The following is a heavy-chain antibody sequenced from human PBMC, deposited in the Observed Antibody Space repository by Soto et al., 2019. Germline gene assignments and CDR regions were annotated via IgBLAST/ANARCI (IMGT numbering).Heavy chain of an antibody. D-gene: IGHD2-15*01. CDR2: IIPIFGTA. CDR1: GGAFSSYA. Sequence: GASVTVSWQASGGAFSSYAISWVRQAPGQGLEWMGGIIPIFGTANYAQKFQGRVTITADKSTSTAYMELSSLRSEDTAVYYCARFRYCSGGSCYSPLSDAFDIWGQGTMVTVSS. J-gene: IGHJ3*02. V-gene: IGHV1-69*06. CDR3: ARFRYCSGGSCYSPLSDAFDI.